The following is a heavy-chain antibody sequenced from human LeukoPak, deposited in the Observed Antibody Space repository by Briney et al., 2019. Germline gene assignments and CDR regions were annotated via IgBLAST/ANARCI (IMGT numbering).Heavy chain of an antibody. J-gene: IGHJ6*02. D-gene: IGHD6-13*01. CDR2: ISGSGGST. V-gene: IGHV3-23*01. CDR3: AKEDPNSSSWYDFPYYYYYYGMDV. Sequence: GGSLRLSCAASGFTFSSYAMSWVRQAPGKGLEWVSAISGSGGSTYYADSVKGRFTISRDNSKNTLYLQMNSLRAEDTAVYYCAKEDPNSSSWYDFPYYYYYYGMDVWGQGTTVTVSS. CDR1: GFTFSSYA.